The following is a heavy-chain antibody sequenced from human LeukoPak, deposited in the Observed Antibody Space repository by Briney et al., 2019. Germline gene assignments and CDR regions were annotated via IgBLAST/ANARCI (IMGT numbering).Heavy chain of an antibody. CDR3: ARANYYGSGTYSFDY. V-gene: IGHV5-10-1*01. J-gene: IGHJ4*02. CDR2: IDPSDSYT. D-gene: IGHD3-10*01. CDR1: GYSFTSYW. Sequence: GESLKISCKGSGYSFTSYWITWVRQMPGKGLEWVGRIDPSDSYTNYSPSFQGHVTISADKSITTAYLQWSSLKASDTAMYYCARANYYGSGTYSFDYWGQGTLVTVSS.